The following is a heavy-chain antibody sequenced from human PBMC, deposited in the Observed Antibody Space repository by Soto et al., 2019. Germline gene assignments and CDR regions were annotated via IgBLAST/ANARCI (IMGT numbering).Heavy chain of an antibody. Sequence: QVQLQESGPGLVKPSQTLSLTCTVSGGSISSGGCYWSWIRQHPGKGLEWIGYIYYSGSTYYNPSLKSRVTISVDTSKNQFSLKLSSVTAADTAVYYCARRVRYCSSTSCYRDTYDYWGQGTLVTVSS. CDR3: ARRVRYCSSTSCYRDTYDY. J-gene: IGHJ4*02. CDR2: IYYSGST. D-gene: IGHD2-2*01. CDR1: GGSISSGGCY. V-gene: IGHV4-31*03.